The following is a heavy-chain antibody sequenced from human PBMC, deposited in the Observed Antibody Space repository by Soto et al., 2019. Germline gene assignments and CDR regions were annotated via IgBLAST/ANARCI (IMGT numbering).Heavy chain of an antibody. J-gene: IGHJ4*02. CDR2: ISGSGGST. D-gene: IGHD1-26*01. V-gene: IGHV3-23*01. CDR3: AKDWDSGSYYIDC. CDR1: GFTFSNNP. Sequence: EGSLRLSCAAAGFTFSNNPMCRVRQAPGQGLQLVSAISGSGGSTYFTDSVKGRFTSSRDNSKNTRYLQINRLRAEDTAVYYCAKDWDSGSYYIDCWGQGTLGTVAS.